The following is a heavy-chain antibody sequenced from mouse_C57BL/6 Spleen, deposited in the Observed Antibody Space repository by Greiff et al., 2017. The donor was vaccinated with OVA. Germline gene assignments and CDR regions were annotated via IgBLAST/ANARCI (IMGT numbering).Heavy chain of an antibody. D-gene: IGHD1-1*01. CDR1: GYTFTSYW. CDR2: IDPNSGGT. J-gene: IGHJ1*03. Sequence: QVQLQQPGAELVKPGASVKLSCKASGYTFTSYWMHWVKQRPGRGLEWIGRIDPNSGGTKYNETFKSKATLTVDKPTSTAYMQISILTSEDSSVDYCARSAVVAHWYFDVWGTGTTVTVSS. CDR3: ARSAVVAHWYFDV. V-gene: IGHV1-72*01.